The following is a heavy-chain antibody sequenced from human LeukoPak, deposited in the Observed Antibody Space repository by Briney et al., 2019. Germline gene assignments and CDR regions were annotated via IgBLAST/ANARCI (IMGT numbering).Heavy chain of an antibody. CDR2: IYSGGST. CDR3: ARDNYDYDSSGYYYYYYIDV. J-gene: IGHJ6*03. D-gene: IGHD3-22*01. Sequence: GGSLRLSCAASGFTVSSNYMNWVRQTPGKGLEWVSVIYSGGSTYYADSVKGRFTISRDNSKNTLYLQMNSLRAEDTAVYYCARDNYDYDSSGYYYYYYIDVWGKGTTVTVSS. CDR1: GFTVSSNY. V-gene: IGHV3-53*01.